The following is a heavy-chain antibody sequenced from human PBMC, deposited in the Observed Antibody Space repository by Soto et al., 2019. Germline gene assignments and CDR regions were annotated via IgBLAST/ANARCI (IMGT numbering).Heavy chain of an antibody. CDR3: AREHSQNLDY. J-gene: IGHJ4*02. Sequence: GGSLRLSCEASGFTFTSYVMHWVRQAPGKGLEWVAVIWYDGSKKYYVDSVKGRFTISRDNSKNTLYLQMNSLRAEDTAVYYCAREHSQNLDYWGQGTLVTVSS. D-gene: IGHD4-4*01. CDR1: GFTFTSYV. CDR2: IWYDGSKK. V-gene: IGHV3-33*01.